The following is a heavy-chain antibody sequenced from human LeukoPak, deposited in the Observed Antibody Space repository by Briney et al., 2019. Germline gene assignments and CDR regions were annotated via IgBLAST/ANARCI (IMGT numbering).Heavy chain of an antibody. D-gene: IGHD3-10*01. CDR1: GFTFTSYS. Sequence: GGSLRLSCAASGFTFTSYSMNWVRQAPGKGLEWISYISSSGSAIYYADSVKGRFTISRDNAENSVYLQMSSLRAEDTAVYYRASANWGVRDAFDIWGQGTMVTVSS. CDR2: ISSSGSAI. CDR3: ASANWGVRDAFDI. J-gene: IGHJ3*02. V-gene: IGHV3-48*04.